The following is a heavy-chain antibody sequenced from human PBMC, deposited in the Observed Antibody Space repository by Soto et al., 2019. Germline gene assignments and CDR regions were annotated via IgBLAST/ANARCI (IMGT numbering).Heavy chain of an antibody. CDR3: AAVIRDSSGYSNPTFDY. V-gene: IGHV1-58*01. D-gene: IGHD3-22*01. Sequence: SVKVSCKASGFTFTSSAVQWVRQARGQRLEWIGWIVVGSGNTNYAQKFQERVTITRDMSTSTAYMELSSLRSEDTAVYYCAAVIRDSSGYSNPTFDYWGQGTLVTVAS. CDR1: GFTFTSSA. CDR2: IVVGSGNT. J-gene: IGHJ4*02.